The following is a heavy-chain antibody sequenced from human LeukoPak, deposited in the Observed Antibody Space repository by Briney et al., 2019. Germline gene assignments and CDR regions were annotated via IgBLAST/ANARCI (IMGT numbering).Heavy chain of an antibody. V-gene: IGHV4-39*01. Sequence: SETLSLTCTVSGGSISSGSHYWGWIRQPPGKGLEWIATIYYSGSTYYNPSLKSRVTISVDTSKNQFSLKLSSVTAADTAVYYCARLSSNDWYTFDFWGQGTLVTVSS. CDR2: IYYSGST. D-gene: IGHD6-19*01. CDR3: ARLSSNDWYTFDF. CDR1: GGSISSGSHY. J-gene: IGHJ4*02.